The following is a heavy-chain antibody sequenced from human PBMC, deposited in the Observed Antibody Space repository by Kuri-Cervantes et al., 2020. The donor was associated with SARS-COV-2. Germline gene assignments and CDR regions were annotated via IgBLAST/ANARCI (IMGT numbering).Heavy chain of an antibody. D-gene: IGHD3-22*01. Sequence: GGSLRLSCAASGFTFSSYEMNWVRQAPGKGLEWVSYISSSGSTIYYADSVKGRLTISRDNSKNTLYLQMNSLRAEDTAVYYCARAFDYDSSGYYYVPSTRYYYYGMDVWGQGTTVTVSS. CDR1: GFTFSSYE. J-gene: IGHJ6*02. CDR2: ISSSGSTI. CDR3: ARAFDYDSSGYYYVPSTRYYYYGMDV. V-gene: IGHV3-48*03.